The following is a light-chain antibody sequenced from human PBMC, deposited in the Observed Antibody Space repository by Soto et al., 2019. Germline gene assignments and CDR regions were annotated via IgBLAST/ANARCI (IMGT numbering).Light chain of an antibody. CDR1: QSISTY. CDR3: QQNYNIPRT. CDR2: AAS. Sequence: DLQMTQSPSSLSASVGDRVTITCRASQSISTYLIWYQHKPGKAPKILISAASSLQGGVPSRFSGSGSGTDFTLTISSLQPEDFATYYCQQNYNIPRTFGQGTKVEIK. J-gene: IGKJ1*01. V-gene: IGKV1-39*01.